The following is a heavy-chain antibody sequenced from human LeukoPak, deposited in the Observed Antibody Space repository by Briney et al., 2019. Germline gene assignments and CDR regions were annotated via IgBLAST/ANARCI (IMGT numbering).Heavy chain of an antibody. CDR3: AKGPLRGTAAAIDY. CDR2: ISYDGRNK. J-gene: IGHJ4*02. V-gene: IGHV3-30-3*02. D-gene: IGHD2-15*01. Sequence: GGSLRPSCATSGFTFRSHAMHWVRQSPGKGLEWVAVISYDGRNKHYPDSVKGRFTISRDISTDTLWLQMDSLRTEDTAVYYCAKGPLRGTAAAIDYWGQGTLVTVSS. CDR1: GFTFRSHA.